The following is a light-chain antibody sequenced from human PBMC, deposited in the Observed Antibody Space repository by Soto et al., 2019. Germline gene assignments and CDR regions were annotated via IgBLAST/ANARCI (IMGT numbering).Light chain of an antibody. CDR3: QQYGSSLFS. Sequence: EMVMTQSPATLSVSPGERATLSCRASQSVSSTFLAWYQQKPGQAPRLLIYAASSRATGIPDRFSGSGSGTDFTLTISRLEHEDFAVYYCQQYGSSLFSFGPGTKVDIK. J-gene: IGKJ3*01. V-gene: IGKV3-20*01. CDR1: QSVSSTF. CDR2: AAS.